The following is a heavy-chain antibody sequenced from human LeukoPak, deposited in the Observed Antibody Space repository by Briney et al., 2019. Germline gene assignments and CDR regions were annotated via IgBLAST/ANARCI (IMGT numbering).Heavy chain of an antibody. V-gene: IGHV4-31*03. CDR1: GASITNDDYY. Sequence: PSQTLSLTCTVSGASITNDDYYWSWIRQHPGKGLEWIGYIYFSGSTYYNPTLKSRASVSVDTSKSQFSLRLTSVTAADTAVYYCARRAPFSNWFDPWGQGTVVIVSS. D-gene: IGHD2-2*01. CDR3: ARRAPFSNWFDP. CDR2: IYFSGST. J-gene: IGHJ5*02.